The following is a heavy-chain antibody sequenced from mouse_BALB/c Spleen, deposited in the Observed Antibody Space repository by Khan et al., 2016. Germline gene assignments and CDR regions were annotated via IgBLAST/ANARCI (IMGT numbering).Heavy chain of an antibody. D-gene: IGHD2-2*01. CDR1: GYTFTDYY. CDR2: IYPGSGNT. J-gene: IGHJ2*01. Sequence: VQLQESGAELARPGASVKLSCKASGYTFTDYYINWVKQRTGQGLEWIGEIYPGSGNTYYNEKFKGKATLTADKSSSTAYMQLSSLTSEDSAVYFCARSVYYGSCFDYWGQGTTLTVSS. V-gene: IGHV1-77*01. CDR3: ARSVYYGSCFDY.